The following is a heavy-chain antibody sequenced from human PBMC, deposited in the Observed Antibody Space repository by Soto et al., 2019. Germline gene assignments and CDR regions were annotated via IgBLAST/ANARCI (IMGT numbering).Heavy chain of an antibody. CDR1: GSTFSSYA. CDR2: IIPIFGTA. D-gene: IGHD3-3*01. CDR3: ARARVYYDFWSGYQYPIDY. V-gene: IGHV1-69*13. Sequence: ASVKVSRKASGSTFSSYAITWVRPAPGQRLEWMGGIIPIFGTANYAQKFQGRVTITADESTSTAYMELSSLRSEDTAVYYCARARVYYDFWSGYQYPIDYWGQGTLVTVSS. J-gene: IGHJ4*02.